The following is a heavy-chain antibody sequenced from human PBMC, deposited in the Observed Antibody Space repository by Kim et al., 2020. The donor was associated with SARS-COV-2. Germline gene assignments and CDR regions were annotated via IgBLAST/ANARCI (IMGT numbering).Heavy chain of an antibody. J-gene: IGHJ6*02. Sequence: ASVKVSCKASGYTFTSYGISWVRQAPGQGLEWMGWISAYNGNTNYAQKLQGRVTMTTDTSTSTAYMELRSLRSDDTAVYYCARDRDVVVPAASSYYYYGMDVWGQGTTVTVSS. V-gene: IGHV1-18*04. D-gene: IGHD2-2*01. CDR3: ARDRDVVVPAASSYYYYGMDV. CDR1: GYTFTSYG. CDR2: ISAYNGNT.